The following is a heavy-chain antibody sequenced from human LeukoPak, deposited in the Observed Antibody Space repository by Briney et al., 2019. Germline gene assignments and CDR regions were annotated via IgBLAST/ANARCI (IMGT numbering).Heavy chain of an antibody. J-gene: IGHJ4*02. CDR2: VRTTAEGETT. CDR3: TVGLGKTDDDS. V-gene: IGHV3-15*01. Sequence: GGSLRLSCEGSGFNFNDAWMSWIRQAPGKGLEWVGRVRTTAEGETTDYAAPVRGRFIISRDDSKSMVYLQMNRLETEDTAIYYCTVGLGKTDDDSWGQGTLVTVSS. D-gene: IGHD3/OR15-3a*01. CDR1: GFNFNDAW.